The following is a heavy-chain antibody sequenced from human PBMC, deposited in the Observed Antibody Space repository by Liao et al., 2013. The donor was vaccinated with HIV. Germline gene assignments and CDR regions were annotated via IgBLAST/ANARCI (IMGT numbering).Heavy chain of an antibody. CDR1: GGSISTYY. CDR3: ARVQWXPAPNWYSDL. J-gene: IGHJ2*01. Sequence: QVQLQESGPGLVKPSETLSLTCTVSGGSISTYYWTWIRQPAGRGLEWIGHIYTGMSTTGTTNYNPSLKSRVSISADTSSNHVSLKLTSVTAADTAVYYCARVQWXPAPNWYSDLWAVAPWSLSPQ. CDR2: IYTGMSTTGTT. V-gene: IGHV4-4*07. D-gene: IGHD1-26*01.